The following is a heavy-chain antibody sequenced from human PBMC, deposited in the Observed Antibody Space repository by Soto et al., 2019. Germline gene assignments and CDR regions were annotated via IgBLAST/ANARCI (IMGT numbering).Heavy chain of an antibody. J-gene: IGHJ5*02. CDR2: ISGYNGDT. CDR1: GYTFTNFG. V-gene: IGHV1-18*01. Sequence: QVQLVQSGGEMRKPGASVKVSCKASGYTFTNFGISWVRQAPGQGFEWVGWISGYNGDTNYAPKFRGRVMMTKDTSPTTAYMEMTTLTADGTAVYYCAREYDIWGEDWFDPWGQGTLVTVSS. D-gene: IGHD3-9*01. CDR3: AREYDIWGEDWFDP.